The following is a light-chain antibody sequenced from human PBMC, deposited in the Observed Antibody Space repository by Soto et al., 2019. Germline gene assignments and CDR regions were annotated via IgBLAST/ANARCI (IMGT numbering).Light chain of an antibody. Sequence: ELVLTQSPATLSLSSGESATLXXRASQSVSSYLAWYQQKPGQAPRIXIYDASNRATGIPARFSGSGSGTDFTLTISSLEPEDFAVYYCQQRSSWPLTFGGGTKVDIK. J-gene: IGKJ4*01. CDR1: QSVSSY. CDR2: DAS. CDR3: QQRSSWPLT. V-gene: IGKV3-11*01.